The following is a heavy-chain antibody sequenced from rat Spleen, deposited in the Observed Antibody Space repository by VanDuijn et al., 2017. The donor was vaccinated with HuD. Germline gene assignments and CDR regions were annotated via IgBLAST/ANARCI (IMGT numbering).Heavy chain of an antibody. CDR3: ARYEVVVITD. Sequence: EVQLQESGPGLVKPSQSLSLTCSVTGYSITSGYRWNWIRKFPGNKMEWMGYISYSGSTSYNPSLKSRISITRDTSKNQFFLQLNSVTTEDTATYYCARYEVVVITDWGQGVMVTVSS. V-gene: IGHV3-1*01. J-gene: IGHJ2*01. CDR2: ISYSGST. CDR1: GYSITSGY. D-gene: IGHD1-12*02.